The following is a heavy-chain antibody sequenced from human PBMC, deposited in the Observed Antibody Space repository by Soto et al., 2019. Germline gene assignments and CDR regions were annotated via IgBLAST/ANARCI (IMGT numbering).Heavy chain of an antibody. Sequence: SLRLSCAASGFTFDDYAMHWVRQAPGKGLEWVSGISWNSGSIGYADSVKGRFTISRDNAKNSLYLQMNSLRAEDTALYYCAKDLAQYQLLFAFDIWGQGKMVTVSS. CDR3: AKDLAQYQLLFAFDI. CDR1: GFTFDDYA. V-gene: IGHV3-9*01. CDR2: ISWNSGSI. D-gene: IGHD2-2*01. J-gene: IGHJ3*02.